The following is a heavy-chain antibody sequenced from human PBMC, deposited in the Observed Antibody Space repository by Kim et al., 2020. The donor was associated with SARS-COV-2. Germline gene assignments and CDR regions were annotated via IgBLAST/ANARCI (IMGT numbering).Heavy chain of an antibody. V-gene: IGHV3-23*01. Sequence: ADARKGRFTISRDTSKSTLYLQMNSLRAEDTAVYYCARDRRGFNPYYGMDVWGQGTTVIVSS. CDR3: ARDRRGFNPYYGMDV. J-gene: IGHJ6*02. D-gene: IGHD3-10*01.